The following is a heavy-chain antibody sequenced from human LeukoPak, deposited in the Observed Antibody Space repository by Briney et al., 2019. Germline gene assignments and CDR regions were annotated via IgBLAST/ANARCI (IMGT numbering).Heavy chain of an antibody. J-gene: IGHJ4*02. Sequence: GESLRLSCAASGFTFTTYWMSWVRQAPGKGLEWVGRIKSKTDGGTTDYAAPVKGRFTISRDDSKNTLYLQMNSLKTEDTAVYYCTTVPNRDGWGGWGQGTLVTVSS. CDR1: GFTFTTYW. CDR3: TTVPNRDGWGG. D-gene: IGHD5-24*01. CDR2: IKSKTDGGTT. V-gene: IGHV3-15*01.